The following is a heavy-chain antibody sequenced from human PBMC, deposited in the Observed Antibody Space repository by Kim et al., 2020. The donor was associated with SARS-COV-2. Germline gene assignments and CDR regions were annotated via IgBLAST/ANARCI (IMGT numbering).Heavy chain of an antibody. CDR3: ARSAVPAATLFDY. V-gene: IGHV1-46*01. J-gene: IGHJ4*02. D-gene: IGHD2-2*01. Sequence: AKKFQGRVTMTRDTSTSTVYMELSSLRSEDTAVYYCARSAVPAATLFDYWGQGTLVTVSS.